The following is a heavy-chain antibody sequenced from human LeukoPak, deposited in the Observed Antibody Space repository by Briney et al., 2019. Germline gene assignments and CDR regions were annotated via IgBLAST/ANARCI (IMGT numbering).Heavy chain of an antibody. Sequence: GGSLRLSCTVSGFTVSSNSMSWVRQAPGKGLEWVSFIYSGSTHYSDSVKGRFTISRDNSKNTLYLQMNSLRAEDTAVYYCARRAGAYPHPYDYWGQGTLVTVSS. V-gene: IGHV3-53*01. CDR3: ARRAGAYPHPYDY. CDR1: GFTVSSNS. CDR2: IYSGST. D-gene: IGHD3-16*01. J-gene: IGHJ4*02.